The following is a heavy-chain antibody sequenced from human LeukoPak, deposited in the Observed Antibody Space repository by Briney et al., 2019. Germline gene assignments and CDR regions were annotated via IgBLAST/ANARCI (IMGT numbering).Heavy chain of an antibody. CDR2: INPNSGGT. V-gene: IGHV1-2*06. D-gene: IGHD2-15*01. CDR1: GYTFTGYY. CDR3: ARELCSGGSCYSDY. J-gene: IGHJ4*02. Sequence: EASVKVSCKASGYTFTGYYMHWVRQAPGQGLEWMGRINPNSGGTNYAQKFQGRVTMTRATSISTAYMELSRLRSDDTAVYYCARELCSGGSCYSDYWGQGTLVTVSS.